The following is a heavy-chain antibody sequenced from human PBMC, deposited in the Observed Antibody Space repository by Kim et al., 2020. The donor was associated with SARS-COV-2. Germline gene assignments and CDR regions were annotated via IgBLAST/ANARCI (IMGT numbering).Heavy chain of an antibody. J-gene: IGHJ5*02. D-gene: IGHD3-16*01. CDR3: ARGGDWFDP. V-gene: IGHV4-59*09. CDR2: GST. Sequence: GSTNYSPPLTRRVTISVDTSKDQFSLKRNCVAAADTAVYYCARGGDWFDPWGQGTLVTVSP.